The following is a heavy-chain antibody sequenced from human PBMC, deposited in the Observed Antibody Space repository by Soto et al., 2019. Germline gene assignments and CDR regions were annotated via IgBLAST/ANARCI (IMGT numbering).Heavy chain of an antibody. CDR2: IYYSGNS. CDR1: GVSISNYY. V-gene: IGHV4-59*01. Sequence: PSDTLSLTCTVSGVSISNYYWSWILQPPGKGLEYIGYIYYSGNSDYNPSLKSRVTMSVDKSKNQLSLKLSSVTTADTAVYYCARADCYHSGGLDYWGQGTLVIGSS. D-gene: IGHD2-15*01. CDR3: ARADCYHSGGLDY. J-gene: IGHJ4*02.